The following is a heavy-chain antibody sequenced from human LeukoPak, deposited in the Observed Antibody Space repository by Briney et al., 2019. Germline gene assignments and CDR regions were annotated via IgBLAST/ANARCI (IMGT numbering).Heavy chain of an antibody. V-gene: IGHV3-53*01. Sequence: GVSLRLSCAASGFTVSFNYMSWVRQAPGKGLEWISVIYSGGSTYYADSVKGRFTISRDDSKNTLSLQMNGLRAEDTGIYYSVRAQWRTYSYYYMDVWGKGTTVTVSS. J-gene: IGHJ6*03. D-gene: IGHD6-19*01. CDR3: VRAQWRTYSYYYMDV. CDR1: GFTVSFNY. CDR2: IYSGGST.